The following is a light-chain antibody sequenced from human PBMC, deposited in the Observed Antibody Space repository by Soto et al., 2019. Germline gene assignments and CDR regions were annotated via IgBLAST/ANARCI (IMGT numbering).Light chain of an antibody. CDR2: AAS. V-gene: IGKV1-12*01. CDR1: KDLDRW. Sequence: DIQMTQSPSSLSASVGDRVTITCRAMKDLDRWLAWYQQKPGEAPKVLIYAASNLRSGVPSRFSGSGSGADFSLTISSLQPEDVATYYCKQSRSFPLTFGGGTKVEIK. CDR3: KQSRSFPLT. J-gene: IGKJ4*01.